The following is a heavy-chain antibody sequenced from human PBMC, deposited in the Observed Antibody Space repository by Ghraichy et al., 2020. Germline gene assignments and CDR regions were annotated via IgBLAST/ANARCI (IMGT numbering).Heavy chain of an antibody. D-gene: IGHD3-22*01. V-gene: IGHV4-39*01. CDR1: GGSISSSSYY. J-gene: IGHJ5*02. Sequence: SETLSLTCTVSGGSISSSSYYWGWIRQPPGKGLEWIGSIYYSGSTYYNPSLKSRVTISVDTSKNQFSLKLSSVTAADTAVYYCARHPYPYYYDSSGPGGWFDPWGQGTLVTVSS. CDR2: IYYSGST. CDR3: ARHPYPYYYDSSGPGGWFDP.